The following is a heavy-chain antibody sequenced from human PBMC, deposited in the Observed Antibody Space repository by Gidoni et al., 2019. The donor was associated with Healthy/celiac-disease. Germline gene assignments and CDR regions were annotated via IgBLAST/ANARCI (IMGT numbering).Heavy chain of an antibody. V-gene: IGHV3-15*01. CDR3: TTDIRWNAFDI. Sequence: EVQLVESGGGLVKSGGSLRLSCAASGFTFSNAWMSWVRQAPGKGLEWVGRIKSKTDGGTTDYAAPVKGRFTISRDDSKNTLYLQMNSLKTEDTAVYYCTTDIRWNAFDIWGQGTMVTVSS. D-gene: IGHD3-3*02. CDR2: IKSKTDGGTT. J-gene: IGHJ3*02. CDR1: GFTFSNAW.